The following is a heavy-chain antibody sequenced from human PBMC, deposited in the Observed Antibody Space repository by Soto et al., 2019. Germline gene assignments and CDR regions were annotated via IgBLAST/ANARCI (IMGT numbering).Heavy chain of an antibody. CDR3: ARNDYNGNSVDY. J-gene: IGHJ4*02. CDR2: IYPGDSDT. V-gene: IGHV5-51*01. D-gene: IGHD4-4*01. Sequence: GESLKISCKTSGYSFTSHWIGWVRQTPGNGLELMGIIYPGDSDTRYSPSFQGQVTISADKSINTAYLQWSCLKASDTAIYYCARNDYNGNSVDYWGQGTLVTVSS. CDR1: GYSFTSHW.